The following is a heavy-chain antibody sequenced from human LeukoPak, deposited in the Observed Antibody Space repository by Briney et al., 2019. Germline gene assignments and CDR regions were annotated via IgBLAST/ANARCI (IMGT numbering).Heavy chain of an antibody. CDR2: IKKDGSEK. V-gene: IGHV3-7*01. Sequence: PGGSLRLSCAASGFTFNRYWMSWVRQAPGKGLEWVANIKKDGSEKYYVDSVKGRLTVSRDNATNSLSLQMNSLRAEDTAVYYCARVEASGYDYGAFDSWGQGTLVTVSS. CDR1: GFTFNRYW. D-gene: IGHD5-12*01. CDR3: ARVEASGYDYGAFDS. J-gene: IGHJ4*02.